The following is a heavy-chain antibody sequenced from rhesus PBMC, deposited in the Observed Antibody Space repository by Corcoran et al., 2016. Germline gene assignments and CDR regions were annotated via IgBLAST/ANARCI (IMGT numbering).Heavy chain of an antibody. V-gene: IGHV4-173*01. CDR1: GGSISSNY. D-gene: IGHD3-3*01. CDR3: ARESITIFGLVMLDHFDY. CDR2: ISGSGGTT. Sequence: QVQLQESGPGLVKPSETLSLTCAVSGGSISSNYWSWIRQPPGKGLEWIGRISGSGGTTDYNPSLMSRVTISTDTSKNQFSLKLSSVTAADTAVYYCARESITIFGLVMLDHFDYWGQGVLVTVSS. J-gene: IGHJ4*01.